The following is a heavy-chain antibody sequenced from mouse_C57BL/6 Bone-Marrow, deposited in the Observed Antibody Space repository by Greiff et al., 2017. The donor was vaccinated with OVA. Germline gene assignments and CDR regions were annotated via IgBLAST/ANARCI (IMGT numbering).Heavy chain of an antibody. CDR1: GYTFTDYY. CDR3: ARWGLLLFAY. V-gene: IGHV1-26*01. Sequence: EVQLQQSGPELVKPGASVKISCKASGYTFTDYYMNWVKQSHGKSLEWIGDINPNNGGTSYNQKFKGKATLTVDKSSSTAYMELRSLTSEDSAVYYCARWGLLLFAYWGQGTLVTVSA. D-gene: IGHD2-3*01. J-gene: IGHJ3*01. CDR2: INPNNGGT.